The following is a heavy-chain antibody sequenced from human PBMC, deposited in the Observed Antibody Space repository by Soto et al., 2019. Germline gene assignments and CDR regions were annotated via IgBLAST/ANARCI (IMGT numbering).Heavy chain of an antibody. CDR3: ARDHLILPAHDFFYGSDV. J-gene: IGHJ6*02. D-gene: IGHD2-21*02. CDR1: GFVFSMYS. CDR2: IPQEGVDG. V-gene: IGHV3-7*03. Sequence: GGSLRLSCEVSGFVFSMYSMSWVRQTPGKGLEWVAKIPQEGVDGHYADSVKGRFTISRDNGKNSLYLQMNNLRAEDTAVYYCARDHLILPAHDFFYGSDVWGRGAAVTVSS.